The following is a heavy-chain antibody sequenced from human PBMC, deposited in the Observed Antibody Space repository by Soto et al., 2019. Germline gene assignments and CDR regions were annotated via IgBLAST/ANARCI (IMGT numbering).Heavy chain of an antibody. Sequence: SETLSLTCAVYGGSFSGYYWSCIRQPPGKGLEWIGEINHSGSTNYNPSLKSRVTISVDTSKNQFSLKLSSVTAADTAVYYCARRGVGFGSSWPLGYYGMDVWGQGTTVTVSS. V-gene: IGHV4-34*01. CDR3: ARRGVGFGSSWPLGYYGMDV. CDR1: GGSFSGYY. J-gene: IGHJ6*02. D-gene: IGHD6-13*01. CDR2: INHSGST.